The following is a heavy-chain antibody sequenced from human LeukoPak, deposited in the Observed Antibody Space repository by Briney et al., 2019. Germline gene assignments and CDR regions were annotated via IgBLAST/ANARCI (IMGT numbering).Heavy chain of an antibody. CDR2: INPNTGGT. Sequence: ASVKVSCKASGYTFTGYYMHWVRQAPGQGLEWMGRINPNTGGTNYAQKFQGRVTMTRDTSISTAYMELSRLRSDDTAVYYCARDRHTGYSSNYYMDVWGRGTTVTVSS. CDR1: GYTFTGYY. CDR3: ARDRHTGYSSNYYMDV. J-gene: IGHJ6*03. D-gene: IGHD6-19*01. V-gene: IGHV1-2*06.